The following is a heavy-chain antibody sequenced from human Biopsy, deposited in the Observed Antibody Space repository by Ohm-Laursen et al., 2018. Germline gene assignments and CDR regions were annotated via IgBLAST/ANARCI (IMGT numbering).Heavy chain of an antibody. CDR2: IRGSGLTT. CDR1: GFILNNYG. CDR3: TCRCGDSPL. V-gene: IGHV3-23*01. Sequence: GSLRLSCAASGFILNNYGLSWVRQAPGKGLERVSAIRGSGLTTFYTDSVKGRFTISRDNSKNTLSLQMNSLRAEDTAIYYCTCRCGDSPLWGQGTMVTVSS. D-gene: IGHD4-17*01. J-gene: IGHJ3*01.